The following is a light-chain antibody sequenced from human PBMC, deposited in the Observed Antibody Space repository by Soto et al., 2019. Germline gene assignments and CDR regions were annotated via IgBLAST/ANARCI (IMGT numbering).Light chain of an antibody. CDR1: QSVGSTF. V-gene: IGKV3-20*01. CDR2: GVS. J-gene: IGKJ1*01. CDR3: GQFVSSPPRT. Sequence: EIVLTQSPGTLSLSPGERATLSCRASQSVGSTFLAWYQQKPGQAPRLLIYGVSTRATGIPDRFSGSWSGTDFTLSISRLEPEDFAVYYCGQFVSSPPRTFGQGTKVEIE.